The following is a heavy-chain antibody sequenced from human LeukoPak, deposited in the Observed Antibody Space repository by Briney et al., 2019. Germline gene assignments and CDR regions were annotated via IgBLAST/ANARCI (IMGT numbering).Heavy chain of an antibody. J-gene: IGHJ4*02. CDR2: MSVSGGPT. D-gene: IGHD6-19*01. V-gene: IGHV3-23*01. Sequence: GGSLRLSCAASGFTFSRFAMSWVRQAPGKGLEWVSAMSVSGGPTYYADSVKGRFTISRDDSKNTLYLQMSSLRAEDTAIYYCAKDRWISGWSIADDYWGQGTLVTVSS. CDR1: GFTFSRFA. CDR3: AKDRWISGWSIADDY.